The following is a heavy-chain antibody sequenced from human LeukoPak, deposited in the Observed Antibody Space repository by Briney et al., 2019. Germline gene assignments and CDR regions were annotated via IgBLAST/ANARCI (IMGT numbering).Heavy chain of an antibody. Sequence: PSETLSLTCAVSGYSISSGYYWGWIRQPPGKGLDWIASMYHSGSTYYNPSLKSRVTISVDTSKNQLSLRLSSVTAADTAVYYCAKQGPTVVTHFDSWGQGTLVTVSS. J-gene: IGHJ4*02. V-gene: IGHV4-38-2*01. CDR3: AKQGPTVVTHFDS. CDR1: GYSISSGYY. D-gene: IGHD4-23*01. CDR2: MYHSGST.